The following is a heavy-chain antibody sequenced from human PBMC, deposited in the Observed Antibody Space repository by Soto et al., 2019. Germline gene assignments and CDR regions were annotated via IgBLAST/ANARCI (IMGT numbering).Heavy chain of an antibody. Sequence: SETLSLTCTVSGGSISSYYWSWIRQPPGKGLEWIGYIYYSGSTNYNPSLKSRVTISVDTSKNQFSLKLSSVTAADTAVYYCARVGGGSAAGRAIDYWGQGTLVTVSS. J-gene: IGHJ4*02. CDR3: ARVGGGSAAGRAIDY. D-gene: IGHD6-13*01. CDR1: GGSISSYY. CDR2: IYYSGST. V-gene: IGHV4-59*01.